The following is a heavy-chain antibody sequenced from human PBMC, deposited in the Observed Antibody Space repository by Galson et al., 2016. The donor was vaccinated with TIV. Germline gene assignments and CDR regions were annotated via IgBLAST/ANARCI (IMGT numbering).Heavy chain of an antibody. V-gene: IGHV1-2*04. J-gene: IGHJ3*02. CDR1: GYTFTEYY. CDR2: INPNSGGT. Sequence: SVKVSCKASGYTFTEYYIHWVRQAPGQGLEWMGWINPNSGGTMYAQKFQGWVTMTRDTSITTAYMELSRLKSDDTAVYYCAKIGQEHDAFDIWGQGTIVTVFS. CDR3: AKIGQEHDAFDI. D-gene: IGHD1/OR15-1a*01.